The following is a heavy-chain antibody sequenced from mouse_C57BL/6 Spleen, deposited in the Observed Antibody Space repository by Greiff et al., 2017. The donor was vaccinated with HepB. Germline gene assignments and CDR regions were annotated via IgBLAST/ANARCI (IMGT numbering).Heavy chain of an antibody. CDR2: ISSGSSNI. CDR1: GFTFSDYG. V-gene: IGHV5-17*01. J-gene: IGHJ3*01. CDR3: ARNLRFAY. Sequence: VQLKESGGGLVKPGGSLKLSCAASGFTFSDYGMHWVRQAPEKGLEWVAYISSGSSNIYYADTVKGRFTISRDNAKNTLFLQMTSLRYDDTAMYYCARNLRFAYWGQGTLVTVSA.